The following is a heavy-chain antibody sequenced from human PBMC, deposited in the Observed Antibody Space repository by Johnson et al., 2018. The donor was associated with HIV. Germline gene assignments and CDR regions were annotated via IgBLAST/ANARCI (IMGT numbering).Heavy chain of an antibody. V-gene: IGHV3-NL1*01. J-gene: IGHJ3*02. D-gene: IGHD6-13*01. CDR3: AKEGWAAAQEGWGAFDI. CDR1: GFTFSSYG. Sequence: QVQLVESGGGLVQPGGSLRLSCAASGFTFSSYGMHWVRQAPGKGLEWVSLISWDGGSTYYADSVKGRFTISRDNSKNTLYLQMKSLRAEDTAVYYCAKEGWAAAQEGWGAFDIWGQGTMVTVSS. CDR2: ISWDGGST.